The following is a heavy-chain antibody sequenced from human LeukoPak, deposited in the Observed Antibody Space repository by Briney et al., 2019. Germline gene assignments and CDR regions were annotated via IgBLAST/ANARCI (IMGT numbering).Heavy chain of an antibody. D-gene: IGHD2-2*01. J-gene: IGHJ6*03. CDR1: GFTFSSYS. Sequence: GGSLRLSCAASGFTFSSYSMNWVRQAPGKGLEWVSSISSSSSYIYYADSVKGRFTISRDNAKNSLYLQMNSLRAEDTAVYYCAREDCSSTSCYYYYYYYMDVWGKGTTVAVSS. V-gene: IGHV3-21*01. CDR2: ISSSSSYI. CDR3: AREDCSSTSCYYYYYYYMDV.